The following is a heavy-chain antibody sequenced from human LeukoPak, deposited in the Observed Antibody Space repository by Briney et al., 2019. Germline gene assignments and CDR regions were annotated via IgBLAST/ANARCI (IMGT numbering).Heavy chain of an antibody. CDR3: ATVLEQWLPLGY. D-gene: IGHD6-19*01. Sequence: ASVKVSCKASGYTLTELSMHWVRQAPGKGLEWMGGFDPEDGETIYAQKFQGRVTMTEDTSTDTAYMELSSLRSEDTAVYYCATVLEQWLPLGYWGQGTLVTVSS. CDR1: GYTLTELS. V-gene: IGHV1-24*01. J-gene: IGHJ4*02. CDR2: FDPEDGET.